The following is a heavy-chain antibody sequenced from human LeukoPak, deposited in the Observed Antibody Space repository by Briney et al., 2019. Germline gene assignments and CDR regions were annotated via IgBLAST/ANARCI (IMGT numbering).Heavy chain of an antibody. D-gene: IGHD2-15*01. V-gene: IGHV3-33*01. CDR3: ARYCSGGTCKLGYYYYGMDV. Sequence: PGRSLRLSCAASGFTFSNYGMHWVRQAPGKGLEWVAVIWYDGSIKYYADSVKGRFSISRDNSKNTLYLQTNSLRAEDTAVYYCARYCSGGTCKLGYYYYGMDVWGQGTTVTVSS. CDR2: IWYDGSIK. CDR1: GFTFSNYG. J-gene: IGHJ6*02.